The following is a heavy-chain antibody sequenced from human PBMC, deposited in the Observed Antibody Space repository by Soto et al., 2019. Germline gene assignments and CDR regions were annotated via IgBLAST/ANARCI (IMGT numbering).Heavy chain of an antibody. Sequence: PSETLSLTCTVSGGSISSSSYYWGWIRQPPGKGLEWIGSIYYSGSTYYNPSLKSRVTISVDTSKNQFSLKLSSVTAADTAVYYCATHYGDYDQYYFDSWGQGTLVTVSS. D-gene: IGHD4-17*01. CDR2: IYYSGST. V-gene: IGHV4-39*01. J-gene: IGHJ4*02. CDR3: ATHYGDYDQYYFDS. CDR1: GGSISSSSYY.